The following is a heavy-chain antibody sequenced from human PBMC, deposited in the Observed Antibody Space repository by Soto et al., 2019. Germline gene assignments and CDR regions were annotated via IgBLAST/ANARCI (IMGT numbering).Heavy chain of an antibody. CDR1: GGSITGGSISSTTYY. Sequence: PSETLSLTCTVSGGSITGGSISSTTYYWGWMRQPPGKGLEWIGSIYYSGSTHYNPSLKSRVTMSVDTSTNQFSLKLNSVTAADTAVYYCTGHEGGAAADRPLDYWGQGTLVTVSS. J-gene: IGHJ4*02. CDR2: IYYSGST. CDR3: TGHEGGAAADRPLDY. V-gene: IGHV4-39*01. D-gene: IGHD6-13*01.